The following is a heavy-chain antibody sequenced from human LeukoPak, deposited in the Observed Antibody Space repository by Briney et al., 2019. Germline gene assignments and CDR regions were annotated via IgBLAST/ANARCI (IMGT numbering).Heavy chain of an antibody. D-gene: IGHD3-10*01. V-gene: IGHV4-31*03. CDR1: GDSISSGSYY. J-gene: IGHJ4*02. CDR3: ARWVDSGRLDY. CDR2: IHHSGSS. Sequence: SETLSLTCTVSGDSISSGSYYWNWIRQHPGKGLEWIGNIHHSGSSYYNPSLKSRITISVDTSKNQFSLKLRSVTAADTAVYYCARWVDSGRLDYWGQGTLVTVSS.